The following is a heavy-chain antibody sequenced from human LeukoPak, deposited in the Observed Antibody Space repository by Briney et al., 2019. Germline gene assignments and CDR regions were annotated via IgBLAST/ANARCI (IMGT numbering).Heavy chain of an antibody. J-gene: IGHJ2*01. V-gene: IGHV3-30*03. CDR1: GFTFSSYG. D-gene: IGHD4-17*01. CDR2: ISYDGSNK. Sequence: SGGSLRLSCAASGFTFSSYGMHWVRQAPGKGLEWVAVISYDGSNKYFADSVKGRFTISRDNSKNTLYLQMNSLRAEDTAVYYCARGSYGDYVWTLTSFYWYFDLWGRGTLVTVSS. CDR3: ARGSYGDYVWTLTSFYWYFDL.